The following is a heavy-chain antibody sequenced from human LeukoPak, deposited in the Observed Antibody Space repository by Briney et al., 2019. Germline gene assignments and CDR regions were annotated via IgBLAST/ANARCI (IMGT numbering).Heavy chain of an antibody. CDR2: FYYSGST. Sequence: SETLSLTCTASGGSISSYYWSWIRQPPGKGLEWIGYFYYSGSTNYNPSLKSRVTISVDTSKNQFSLKLSSVTAADTAVYYCARDRSYIWFDPWDQGTLVTVSS. CDR1: GGSISSYY. CDR3: ARDRSYIWFDP. J-gene: IGHJ5*02. V-gene: IGHV4-59*01. D-gene: IGHD1-26*01.